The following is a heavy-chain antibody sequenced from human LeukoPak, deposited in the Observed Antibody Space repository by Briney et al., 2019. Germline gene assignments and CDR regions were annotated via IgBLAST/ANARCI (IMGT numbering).Heavy chain of an antibody. V-gene: IGHV3-74*03. Sequence: GGSLRLSCAASGFTFSNYWVHWVRQAPGKGLEWVSRINRDGSNTKYADSVKGRFTVSRDKAKNTLNLQMNSLRAEDTAVYYCARDKKSGESSEIDYWGQRTLVTVSS. CDR3: ARDKKSGESSEIDY. D-gene: IGHD3-10*01. CDR1: GFTFSNYW. J-gene: IGHJ4*02. CDR2: INRDGSNT.